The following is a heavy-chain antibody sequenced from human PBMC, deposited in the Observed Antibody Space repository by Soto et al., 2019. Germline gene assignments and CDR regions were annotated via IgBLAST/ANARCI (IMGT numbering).Heavy chain of an antibody. V-gene: IGHV3-23*01. Sequence: GGSLRLSCAASGFTFSSYAMYWVRQAPGKGLEWVSTISNSGDTYYADSVEGRFTISRDNSKDTVYLQMNSLRAEDTAVYYCARDPGRSYGPDWGQGTLVTVSS. J-gene: IGHJ4*02. D-gene: IGHD1-26*01. CDR1: GFTFSSYA. CDR3: ARDPGRSYGPD. CDR2: ISNSGDT.